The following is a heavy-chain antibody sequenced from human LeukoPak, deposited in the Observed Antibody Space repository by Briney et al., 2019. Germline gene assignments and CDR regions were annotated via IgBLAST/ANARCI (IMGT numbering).Heavy chain of an antibody. J-gene: IGHJ4*02. CDR1: GGTFSSYA. Sequence: ASVKVSCKASGGTFSSYAISWVQQAPGQGLEWMGGIIPIFGTANYAQKFQGRVTITADKSTSTAYMELSSLRSEDTAMYYCARQGYSGSYYGPGYFDYWGQGTLVTVSS. D-gene: IGHD1-26*01. V-gene: IGHV1-69*06. CDR3: ARQGYSGSYYGPGYFDY. CDR2: IIPIFGTA.